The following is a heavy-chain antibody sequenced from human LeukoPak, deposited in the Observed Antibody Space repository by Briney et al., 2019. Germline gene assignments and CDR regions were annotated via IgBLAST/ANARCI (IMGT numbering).Heavy chain of an antibody. J-gene: IGHJ3*02. Sequence: GGSLRLSCAASGFTFSSYWMSWVRQAPGKGLEWVANIKQDGSEKYYVDSVKGRFTISRDNAKNSLYLQMNSLRAEDTAVYYCARGWDYYDSSGYYRPSDAFDIWGQGTMVTVSS. CDR1: GFTFSSYW. CDR3: ARGWDYYDSSGYYRPSDAFDI. D-gene: IGHD3-22*01. CDR2: IKQDGSEK. V-gene: IGHV3-7*01.